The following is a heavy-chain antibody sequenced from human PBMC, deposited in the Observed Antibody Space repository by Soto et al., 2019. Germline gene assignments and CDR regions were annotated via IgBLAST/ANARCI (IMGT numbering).Heavy chain of an antibody. CDR2: INPNSGGT. CDR3: ARDFRLAAGRGYYYYGMDV. J-gene: IGHJ6*02. CDR1: GYTFTGYY. V-gene: IGHV1-2*04. D-gene: IGHD3-16*01. Sequence: ASVKVSCKASGYTFTGYYMHWVRQAPGQGLEWMGWINPNSGGTNYAQKFQGWVTMTRDTSIRTAYMELSRLRSDDTAVYYCARDFRLAAGRGYYYYGMDVWGQGTTVTSP.